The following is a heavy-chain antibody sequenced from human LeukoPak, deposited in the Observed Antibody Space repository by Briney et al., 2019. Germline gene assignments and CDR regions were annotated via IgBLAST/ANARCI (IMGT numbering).Heavy chain of an antibody. CDR1: GGTFSSYS. CDR2: IVPIVGTA. Sequence: SVKVSCKASGGTFSSYSISWVRQAPGQGLEWIGGIVPIVGTANYAQKFQGSVRITADESTSTAYMELSSLRSEDTAVYYCARNGYSSGWYLDYWGQGTLVTVSS. V-gene: IGHV1-69*13. J-gene: IGHJ4*02. CDR3: ARNGYSSGWYLDY. D-gene: IGHD6-19*01.